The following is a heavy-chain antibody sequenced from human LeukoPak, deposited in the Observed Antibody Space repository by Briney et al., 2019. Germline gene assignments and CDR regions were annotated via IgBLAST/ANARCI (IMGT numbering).Heavy chain of an antibody. CDR1: GFTFSSYG. CDR2: IWYDGSNK. Sequence: LPGGSLRLSCAASGFTFSSYGMHWVRQAPGKGLEWVAVIWYDGSNKYHADSVKGRFTISRDNSKNTLYLQMNSLRAEDTAVYYCARDFRGGARAFDYWGQGTLVTVSS. V-gene: IGHV3-33*01. CDR3: ARDFRGGARAFDY. J-gene: IGHJ4*02. D-gene: IGHD3-16*01.